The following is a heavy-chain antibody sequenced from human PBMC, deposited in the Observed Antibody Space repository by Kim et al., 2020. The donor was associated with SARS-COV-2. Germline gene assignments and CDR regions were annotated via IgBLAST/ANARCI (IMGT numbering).Heavy chain of an antibody. V-gene: IGHV3-7*03. CDR2: INEDGSEK. Sequence: GGSLRLSCAASGFTFSGEWMNWVRQAPGKGLEPVANINEDGSEKYYVDSVKGRFTISRDNARKSLYLQMDSLTAADTAVYYCATDGDGWGQGTTVTVSS. CDR1: GFTFSGEW. J-gene: IGHJ6*02. CDR3: ATDGDG.